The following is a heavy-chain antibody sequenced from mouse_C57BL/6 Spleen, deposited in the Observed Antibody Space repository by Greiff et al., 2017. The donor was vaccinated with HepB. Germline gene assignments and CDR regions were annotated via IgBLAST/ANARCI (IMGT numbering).Heavy chain of an antibody. CDR2: INPYNGDT. D-gene: IGHD2-3*01. J-gene: IGHJ2*01. V-gene: IGHV1-20*01. CDR3: ASGQDGYYFDY. Sequence: EVQLQESGPELVKPGDSVKISCKASGYSFTGYFMNWVMQSHGKSLEWIGRINPYNGDTFYNQKFKGKATLTVDKSSSTAHMELRSLTSEDSAVYYCASGQDGYYFDYWGQGTTLTVSS. CDR1: GYSFTGYF.